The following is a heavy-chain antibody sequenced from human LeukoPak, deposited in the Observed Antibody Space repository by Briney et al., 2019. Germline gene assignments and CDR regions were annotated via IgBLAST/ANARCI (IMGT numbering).Heavy chain of an antibody. CDR3: ARDQNWNYDY. Sequence: ASVKVSCTASGYTFTGYYVHWVRQAPGQGLEWMGWINPNSGGTNYAQKFQGRVTMTRDTSISTAYMELSRLRSDDTAVYYCARDQNWNYDYWGQGTLVTVSS. V-gene: IGHV1-2*02. CDR1: GYTFTGYY. D-gene: IGHD1-7*01. CDR2: INPNSGGT. J-gene: IGHJ4*02.